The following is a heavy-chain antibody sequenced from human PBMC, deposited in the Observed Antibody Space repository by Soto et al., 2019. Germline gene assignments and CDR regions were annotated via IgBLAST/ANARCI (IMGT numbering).Heavy chain of an antibody. CDR3: ATPRTDTAMVPLWYGMDV. CDR1: GFTFSSYS. D-gene: IGHD5-18*01. Sequence: VGSLRLSCAASGFTFSSYSMNWVRQAPGKGLEWVSYISSSSSTIYYADSVKGRFTISRDNSKNSLYLQMNSLRDEDTAVYYCATPRTDTAMVPLWYGMDVWGQGTTVTVSS. V-gene: IGHV3-48*02. CDR2: ISSSSSTI. J-gene: IGHJ6*02.